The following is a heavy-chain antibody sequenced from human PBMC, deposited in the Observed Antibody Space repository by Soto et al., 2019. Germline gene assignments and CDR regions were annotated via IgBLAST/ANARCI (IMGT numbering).Heavy chain of an antibody. CDR3: ARGPRIAAPQRGAFDI. CDR1: GYTFTSYY. Sequence: ASVKVSCKASGYTFTSYYMHWVRQAPGQGLEWMGIINPSGGSTSYAQKFQGRVTMTRDTSTSTVYMELSSLRSEDTAVYYCARGPRIAAPQRGAFDIWGQGTMVTV. CDR2: INPSGGST. V-gene: IGHV1-46*01. D-gene: IGHD6-13*01. J-gene: IGHJ3*02.